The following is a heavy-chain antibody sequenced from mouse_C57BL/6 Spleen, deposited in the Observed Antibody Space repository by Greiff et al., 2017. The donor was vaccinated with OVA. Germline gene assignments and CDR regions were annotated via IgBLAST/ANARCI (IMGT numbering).Heavy chain of an antibody. Sequence: DVKLQESGGGLVKPGGSLKLSCAASGFTFSDYGMHWVRQAPEKGLEWVAYISSGSSTIYYADTVKGRFTISRDNAKNTLFLQMTSLRSEDTAMYYCARPLLFYYAMDYWGQGTSVTVSS. D-gene: IGHD2-10*01. CDR2: ISSGSSTI. V-gene: IGHV5-17*01. CDR3: ARPLLFYYAMDY. CDR1: GFTFSDYG. J-gene: IGHJ4*01.